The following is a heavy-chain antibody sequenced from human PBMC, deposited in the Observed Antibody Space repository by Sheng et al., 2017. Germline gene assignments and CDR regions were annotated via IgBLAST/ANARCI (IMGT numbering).Heavy chain of an antibody. V-gene: IGHV3-53*01. Sequence: EVQLVESGGGLIQPGGSLRLSCAASGFTVSSNYMSWVRQAPGKGLEWVSVIYSGGSTYYADSVKGRFTISRDNSKNTLYLQMNSLRAEDTAVYYCARDGGAGDEGYFDLWGRGTLVTVSS. CDR2: IYSGGST. J-gene: IGHJ2*01. D-gene: IGHD3-16*01. CDR3: ARDGGAGDEGYFDL. CDR1: GFTVSSNY.